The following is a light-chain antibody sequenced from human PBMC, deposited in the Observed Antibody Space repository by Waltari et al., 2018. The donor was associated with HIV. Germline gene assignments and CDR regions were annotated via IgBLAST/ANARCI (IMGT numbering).Light chain of an antibody. Sequence: QSVLTQPPSVSAAPGQKVTCPCSGSSSNLRDHYESWYQQLPGTAAKLLIYDNNKRPSGIPDRFSGSKSGPSATLSITGLQTGDEADYYCGTWDSSLSAYVFGTGTKVTVL. CDR1: SSNLRDHY. CDR2: DNN. CDR3: GTWDSSLSAYV. J-gene: IGLJ1*01. V-gene: IGLV1-51*01.